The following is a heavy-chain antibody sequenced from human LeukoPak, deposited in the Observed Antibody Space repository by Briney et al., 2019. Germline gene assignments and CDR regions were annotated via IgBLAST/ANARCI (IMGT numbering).Heavy chain of an antibody. J-gene: IGHJ5*02. CDR3: ARGGKVRGVIRVGWFDP. CDR2: IKYRGST. D-gene: IGHD3-10*01. V-gene: IGHV4-34*01. CDR1: WVLQWLL. Sequence: SETCPHLRCLWWVLQWLLLELDPQPPGKGLEWIGEIKYRGSTNYNPSLKSRVTISVDTSKNQFSLKLSSVTAADTAVYYCARGGKVRGVIRVGWFDPWGQGTLVTVSS.